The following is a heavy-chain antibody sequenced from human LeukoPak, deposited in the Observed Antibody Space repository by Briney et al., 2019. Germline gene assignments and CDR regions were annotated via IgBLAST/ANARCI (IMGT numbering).Heavy chain of an antibody. CDR1: GGSISSYY. CDR2: IYTSGST. D-gene: IGHD4-17*01. Sequence: SETLSLTCTVSGGSISSYYWSWIRQPAGRGLEWIGRIYTSGSTNYNPSLKGRVTMSVDTSKNQSSLKLSSVTAADTAVYYCARSDVTVTKGYYYYYMDVWGKGTTVTVSS. V-gene: IGHV4-4*07. J-gene: IGHJ6*03. CDR3: ARSDVTVTKGYYYYYMDV.